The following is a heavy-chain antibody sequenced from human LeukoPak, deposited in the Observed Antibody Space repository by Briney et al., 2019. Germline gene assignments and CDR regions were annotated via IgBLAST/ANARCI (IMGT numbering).Heavy chain of an antibody. CDR1: GFTFSSYS. V-gene: IGHV3-21*01. CDR3: ARDAVAGHFDY. Sequence: GGSLRLSCAASGFTFSSYSMNWVRQAPGKGLEWVSSISSSSYIYYADSVKGRFTISRDNAKNSLYLQMNSLRAEDTAVYYCARDAVAGHFDYWGQGTLVTVSS. CDR2: ISSSSYI. D-gene: IGHD6-19*01. J-gene: IGHJ4*02.